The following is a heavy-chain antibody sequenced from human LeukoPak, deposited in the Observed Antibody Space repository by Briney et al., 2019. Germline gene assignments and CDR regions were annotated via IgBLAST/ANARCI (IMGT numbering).Heavy chain of an antibody. CDR2: ISGSGGST. J-gene: IGHJ4*02. V-gene: IGHV3-23*01. CDR1: GFTFSSYA. CDR3: AKGSSYCSGGSCNSGTDY. Sequence: GGSLRLSCAASGFTFSSYAMSWVRQAPGKGLEWVSAISGSGGSTYYADSVKGRFTISRDNSKNTLYLQMNSLRAEDTAVYYCAKGSSYCSGGSCNSGTDYWGQGTLVTVSS. D-gene: IGHD2-15*01.